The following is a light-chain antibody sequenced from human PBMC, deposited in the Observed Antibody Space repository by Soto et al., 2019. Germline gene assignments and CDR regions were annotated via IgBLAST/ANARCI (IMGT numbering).Light chain of an antibody. Sequence: DIQMTQSPSTLSASVGDRVTITCRASQSISSWLAWYQRKPGKAPKLLIYDASSLESGVPSRFSGSGSGTEFTLTISSLQPDDFATYYCQQYNSYLWTFGQGTKVDIK. CDR3: QQYNSYLWT. V-gene: IGKV1-5*01. CDR2: DAS. J-gene: IGKJ1*01. CDR1: QSISSW.